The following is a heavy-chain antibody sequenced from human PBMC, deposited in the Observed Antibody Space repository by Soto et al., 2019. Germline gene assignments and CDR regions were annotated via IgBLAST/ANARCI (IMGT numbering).Heavy chain of an antibody. V-gene: IGHV4-59*01. CDR3: ARDWGDSSGYYDY. Sequence: PSVTMCVTSTVAGDSISSYCGSWIRQHPGKGLEWIGYISYSGSTNYNPSLKSRVTISIDTSKNQFSLNLRSATAADTAIYYCARDWGDSSGYYDYWGQGTLVTVSS. CDR1: GDSISSYC. CDR2: ISYSGST. J-gene: IGHJ4*02. D-gene: IGHD3-22*01.